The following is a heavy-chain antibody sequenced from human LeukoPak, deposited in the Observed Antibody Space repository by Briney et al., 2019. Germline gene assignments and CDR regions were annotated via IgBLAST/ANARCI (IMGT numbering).Heavy chain of an antibody. J-gene: IGHJ4*02. Sequence: GGSLRLSCAASGFTFSSYAMSWVRQAPGKGLEWVSAISGRGGSTYYADSGKGRFTISRDNSKNTLYLQMNSLRAEDTAVYYCAKDIGMVRESEFDYWGQGTLVTVSS. D-gene: IGHD3-10*01. CDR3: AKDIGMVRESEFDY. CDR2: ISGRGGST. V-gene: IGHV3-23*01. CDR1: GFTFSSYA.